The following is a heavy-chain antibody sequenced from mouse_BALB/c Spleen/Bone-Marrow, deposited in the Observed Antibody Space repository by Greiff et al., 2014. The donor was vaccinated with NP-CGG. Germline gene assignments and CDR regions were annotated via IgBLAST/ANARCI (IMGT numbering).Heavy chain of an antibody. CDR2: INPYNDGT. V-gene: IGHV1-14*01. J-gene: IGHJ1*01. CDR1: GYTFTSYI. CDR3: ARPATYYGNFYWYFDV. Sequence: EVQLQQSGPELVKPGASMKMSCKASGYTFTSYIMHWVKQKPGQGLEWIGYINPYNDGTKYNEKFKGKATLTSDKSSSTAYMELSSLTSEDSAVYYCARPATYYGNFYWYFDVWGAGTTVTVSS. D-gene: IGHD2-10*01.